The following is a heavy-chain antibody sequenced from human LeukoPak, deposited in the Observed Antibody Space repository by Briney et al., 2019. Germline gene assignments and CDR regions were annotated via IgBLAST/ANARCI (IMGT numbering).Heavy chain of an antibody. D-gene: IGHD5-18*01. V-gene: IGHV4-38-2*01. Sequence: SETLSLTCAVSGYSISSGYYWGWIRQPPGKGLEWIGSIYHSGSTYYNPSLKSRVTISVDTSKNQFCLKLSSVTAADTAVYYCPRIGYSYGPIYYYYMDVWGKGTTVTVSS. CDR1: GYSISSGYY. CDR3: PRIGYSYGPIYYYYMDV. CDR2: IYHSGST. J-gene: IGHJ6*03.